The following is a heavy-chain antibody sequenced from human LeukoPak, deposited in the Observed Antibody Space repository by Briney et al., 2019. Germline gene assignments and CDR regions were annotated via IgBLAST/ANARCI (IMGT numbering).Heavy chain of an antibody. V-gene: IGHV1-46*01. CDR1: GYTFTSYY. Sequence: ASVKVSCKASGYTFTSYYMHWVRQAPGQGLEWMGIINPSGGSTSYAQKFQGRVTMTRDMSTSTVYMELSSLRSEDTAVYYCARDPARLYYYYYYMDVWGKGTTVTVSS. CDR3: ARDPARLYYYYYYMDV. CDR2: INPSGGST. J-gene: IGHJ6*03. D-gene: IGHD6-25*01.